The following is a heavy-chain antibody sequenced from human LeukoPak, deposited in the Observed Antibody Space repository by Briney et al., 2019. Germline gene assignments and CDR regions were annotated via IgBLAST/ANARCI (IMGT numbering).Heavy chain of an antibody. CDR2: ISAYNGNT. CDR3: ARDRANVVYCSGGSCFHWFDP. D-gene: IGHD2-15*01. CDR1: GYTFTSYG. Sequence: ASVKVSCKASGYTFTSYGISWVRQAPGQGLEWMGWISAYNGNTNYAQKLQGRVTMTTDTSTSTAYMELRSLRSDDTAVYYCARDRANVVYCSGGSCFHWFDPWGQGTLVTVSS. J-gene: IGHJ5*02. V-gene: IGHV1-18*01.